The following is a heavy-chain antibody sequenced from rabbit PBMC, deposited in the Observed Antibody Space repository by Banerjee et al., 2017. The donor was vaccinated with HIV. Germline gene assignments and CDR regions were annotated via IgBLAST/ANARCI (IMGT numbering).Heavy chain of an antibody. CDR1: GFDFSSYG. D-gene: IGHD6-1*01. V-gene: IGHV1S47*01. Sequence: EESGGGLVQPGGSLKLSCKASGFDFSSYGVSWVRQAPGKGLEWIGCIDPDYGSTYYASWVNGRFTISLDKAQNTVFLQMTSLTAADTATYFCARGYAGYAGYGYAMDYFNLWGPGTLVTVS. J-gene: IGHJ4*01. CDR3: ARGYAGYAGYGYAMDYFNL. CDR2: IDPDYGST.